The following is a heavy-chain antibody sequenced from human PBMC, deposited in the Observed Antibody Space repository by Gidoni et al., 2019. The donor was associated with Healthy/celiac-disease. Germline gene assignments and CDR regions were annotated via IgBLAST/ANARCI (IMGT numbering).Heavy chain of an antibody. CDR3: ARDPRVITGTTGSFDY. CDR1: GYNFTSYY. CDR2: INPSGGST. D-gene: IGHD1-7*01. Sequence: QVQLVQSGAEVQKPGASVKVSCKASGYNFTSYYMHWVRQAPGQGLEWMGIINPSGGSTSYAQKFQGRVTMTRDTSTSTVYMELSSLRSEDTAVYYCARDPRVITGTTGSFDYWGQGTLVTVSS. J-gene: IGHJ4*02. V-gene: IGHV1-46*01.